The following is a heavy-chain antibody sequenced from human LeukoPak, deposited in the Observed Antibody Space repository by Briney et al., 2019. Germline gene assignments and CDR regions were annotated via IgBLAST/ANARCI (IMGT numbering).Heavy chain of an antibody. CDR2: ISSNGGST. D-gene: IGHD3-22*01. CDR3: ARDPSSGYPHYYFDY. CDR1: GFTFSSYA. Sequence: GGSLRLSCAASGFTFSSYAMHWVRQAPGKGLEYVSAISSNGGSTYYANSVKGRFTISRDNSKNTLYLQMGSLRAEDMAVYYCARDPSSGYPHYYFDYWGQGTLVTVSS. V-gene: IGHV3-64*01. J-gene: IGHJ4*02.